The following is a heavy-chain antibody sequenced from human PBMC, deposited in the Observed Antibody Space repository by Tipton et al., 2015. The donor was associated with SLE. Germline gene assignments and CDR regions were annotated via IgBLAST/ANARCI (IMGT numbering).Heavy chain of an antibody. CDR3: ARETLTGTITF. CDR2: FFYSESTY. Sequence: TLSLTCTVSGDSISSTTFYWGWVRQPPGKGLEWIGSFFYSESTYYYNPSLKSRITMFLDTSKNQFSLSLSSVTAADTAMYYCARETLTGTITFWGQGTLVTVSS. V-gene: IGHV4-39*07. CDR1: GDSISSTTFY. J-gene: IGHJ1*01. D-gene: IGHD1-7*01.